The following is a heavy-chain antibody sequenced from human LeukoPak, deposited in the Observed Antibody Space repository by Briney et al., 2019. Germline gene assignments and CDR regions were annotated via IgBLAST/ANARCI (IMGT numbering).Heavy chain of an antibody. CDR3: ATYQWPRGYFDY. CDR1: GYPFTNFY. Sequence: ASVKVSCKASGYPFTNFYVHWVRLAPGQGLEWLGWTHPVSGDTIYAQKFQGRVTMTEDTPTDTAYMELSSLRSEDTAVYYCATYQWPRGYFDYWGQGTLVTVSS. D-gene: IGHD6-19*01. CDR2: THPVSGDT. V-gene: IGHV1-24*01. J-gene: IGHJ4*02.